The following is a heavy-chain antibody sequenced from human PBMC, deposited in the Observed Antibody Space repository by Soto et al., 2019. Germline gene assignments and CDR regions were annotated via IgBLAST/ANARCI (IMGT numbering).Heavy chain of an antibody. Sequence: PGESLKISCKGSGYSFAGYWITWVRQKPGKGREWMGRIDPSDSQTYYSPSFRGHVTISVTKSITTAFLQWSSLKASDTAMYYCARQGSSWYYEYGMDVWGQGTTVTVSS. CDR3: ARQGSSWYYEYGMDV. D-gene: IGHD6-13*01. J-gene: IGHJ6*02. CDR1: GYSFAGYW. CDR2: IDPSDSQT. V-gene: IGHV5-10-1*01.